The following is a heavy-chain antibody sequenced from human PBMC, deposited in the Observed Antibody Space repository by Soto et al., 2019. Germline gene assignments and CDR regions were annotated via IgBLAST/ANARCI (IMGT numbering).Heavy chain of an antibody. CDR1: GGSISSSSYY. D-gene: IGHD4-17*01. CDR2: IYYSGST. CDR3: ARLETDGYYYMDV. Sequence: SETLSLTCTVSGGSISSSSYYWGWIRQPPGKGLEWIGSIYYSGSTYYNPSLKSRVTISVDTSKNQFSLKLSSVTAADTAVYYCARLETDGYYYMDVWGKGTTVTVSS. J-gene: IGHJ6*03. V-gene: IGHV4-39*01.